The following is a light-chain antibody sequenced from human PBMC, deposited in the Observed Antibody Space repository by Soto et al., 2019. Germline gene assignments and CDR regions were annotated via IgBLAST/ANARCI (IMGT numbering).Light chain of an antibody. J-gene: IGKJ4*01. Sequence: DVVMTQSPLSLPVTLGQPASISCRSSQSLVYSDGNTYLTWFQQRPGQSPRRLIYKVSNRDSGVPDRFSGSGSGTDFTLKISRVEAEDVGVYYCMQGTRWSLTFGGGTKVEIK. V-gene: IGKV2-30*01. CDR2: KVS. CDR3: MQGTRWSLT. CDR1: QSLVYSDGNTY.